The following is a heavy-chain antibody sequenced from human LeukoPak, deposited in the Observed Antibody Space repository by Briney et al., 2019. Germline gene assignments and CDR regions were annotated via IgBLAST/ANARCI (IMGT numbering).Heavy chain of an antibody. Sequence: GASVKVSCKASGYTFTSYGISWVRHAPGQGLEWMGWISAYNGNTNYAQKLQGRVTMTTDTSTSTAYMELRSLRSDDTAVYYCARVSGYYDSSGYYYLPGDYGYYYMDVWGKGTTVTVSS. CDR1: GYTFTSYG. CDR3: ARVSGYYDSSGYYYLPGDYGYYYMDV. CDR2: ISAYNGNT. J-gene: IGHJ6*03. V-gene: IGHV1-18*01. D-gene: IGHD3-22*01.